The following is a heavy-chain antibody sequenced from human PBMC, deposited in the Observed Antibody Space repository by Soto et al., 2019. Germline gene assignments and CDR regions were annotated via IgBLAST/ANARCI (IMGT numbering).Heavy chain of an antibody. CDR2: ISGAGDST. CDR3: AKDLSTWRGFGLGD. Sequence: EVQLLESGGGSVQPGGSLRLSCAASGFTFSTYAMSWVRQAPGKGLEWVSVISGAGDSTYYADSVKGRFTISRDNSKKTLYLQMNSLRGEDTAVYYCAKDLSTWRGFGLGDWGQGTLVTVSS. J-gene: IGHJ4*02. D-gene: IGHD3-3*01. V-gene: IGHV3-23*01. CDR1: GFTFSTYA.